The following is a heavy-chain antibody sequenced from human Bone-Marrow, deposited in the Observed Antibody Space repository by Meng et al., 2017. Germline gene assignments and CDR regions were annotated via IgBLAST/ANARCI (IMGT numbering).Heavy chain of an antibody. V-gene: IGHV1-18*01. Sequence: QVSEVEVGAGVKKPGAPVKVSCKGSCYTFASYGNSWVRQAPGQGLERMGWISAYNCNTNHAQKLQGRVTMTTDTSTSTAYMELRSLRSDDTAVYYCARTYYGSGSPTPNFDPWGQGTLVTVSS. J-gene: IGHJ5*02. CDR2: ISAYNCNT. CDR3: ARTYYGSGSPTPNFDP. D-gene: IGHD3-10*01. CDR1: CYTFASYG.